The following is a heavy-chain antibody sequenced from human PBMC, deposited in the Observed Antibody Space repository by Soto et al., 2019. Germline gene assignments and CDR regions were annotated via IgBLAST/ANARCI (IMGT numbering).Heavy chain of an antibody. CDR2: ISVGNGKT. Sequence: ASVKVSCKASGYTFSNYMIHWVRQAPGQRLEWIGRISVGNGKTEYSQKFQGRVTMTRDTSANTAFMELITLTSEDTALYYCARSSLTYFEFWGQGTLVTVSS. V-gene: IGHV1-3*01. J-gene: IGHJ4*02. CDR1: GYTFSNYM. CDR3: ARSSLTYFEF.